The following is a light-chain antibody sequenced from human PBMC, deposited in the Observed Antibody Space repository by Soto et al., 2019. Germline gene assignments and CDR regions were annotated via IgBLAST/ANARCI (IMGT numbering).Light chain of an antibody. Sequence: DIQMTQSPSTLSGSVGDRVTITCRASQTVSSWVAWYQQKPGKAPKLLIYKASTLKSGVQSRFSGSGSGTEFPLTISSLQPDDVATYYCQHYTSYSEAFGQGTRLEIK. CDR2: KAS. V-gene: IGKV1-5*03. CDR3: QHYTSYSEA. CDR1: QTVSSW. J-gene: IGKJ5*01.